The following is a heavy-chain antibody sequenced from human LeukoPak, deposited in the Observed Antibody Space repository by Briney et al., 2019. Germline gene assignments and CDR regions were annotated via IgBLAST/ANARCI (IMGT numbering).Heavy chain of an antibody. D-gene: IGHD2-15*01. J-gene: IGHJ4*02. Sequence: GESLKISCKGSGYSFTSYWIGWVRLMPGKGLEWLGIIYPGDSDTRYIPSFQGQVTISADKSINTAYLQWSSLKASDTAMYYCARLRYCSGGSCYGDYWGQGTLVTVSS. CDR1: GYSFTSYW. CDR3: ARLRYCSGGSCYGDY. V-gene: IGHV5-51*01. CDR2: IYPGDSDT.